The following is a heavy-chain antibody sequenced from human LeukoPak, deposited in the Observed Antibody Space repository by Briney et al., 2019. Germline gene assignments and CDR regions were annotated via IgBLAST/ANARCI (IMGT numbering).Heavy chain of an antibody. Sequence: PGGSLRLSCAASGFTFSSYSMNWVRQAPGKGLEWVSHISSSSSTIYYADSVKGRFTISRDNAKNSLYLQMNSLRAEDTAVYYCARVRNDYGAGGIYDYWGQGTLVTVSS. CDR3: ARVRNDYGAGGIYDY. D-gene: IGHD4-17*01. V-gene: IGHV3-48*04. CDR1: GFTFSSYS. CDR2: ISSSSSTI. J-gene: IGHJ4*02.